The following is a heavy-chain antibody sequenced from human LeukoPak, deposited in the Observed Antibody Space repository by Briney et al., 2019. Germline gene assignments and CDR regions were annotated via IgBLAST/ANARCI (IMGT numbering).Heavy chain of an antibody. V-gene: IGHV3-23*01. CDR2: ISANGDTT. CDR3: ANWQSGSRVFFDY. D-gene: IGHD1-26*01. J-gene: IGHJ4*02. CDR1: GFTFSSYT. Sequence: PGGSLRLSCAASGFTFSSYTMNWVRQAPGKGLEWVSAISANGDTTYYADSVKGRFTISRDNSKNTLYLHMNSLRAEDTAVYYCANWQSGSRVFFDYWGQGTLVTVSS.